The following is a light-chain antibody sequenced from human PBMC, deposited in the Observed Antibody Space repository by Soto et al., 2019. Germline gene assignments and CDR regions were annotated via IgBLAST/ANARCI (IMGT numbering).Light chain of an antibody. CDR3: QQVNSYPLS. V-gene: IGKV1-9*01. Sequence: IQLTQSPSSLSASVGDRVTITCRASQGISSYLAWYQQKAGKAPKLLIYAASTLQSGVPSRVRGTGSRTAFTLNSSSLQPEDLSAYSCQQVNSYPLSFGPGPKVHIK. J-gene: IGKJ3*01. CDR1: QGISSY. CDR2: AAS.